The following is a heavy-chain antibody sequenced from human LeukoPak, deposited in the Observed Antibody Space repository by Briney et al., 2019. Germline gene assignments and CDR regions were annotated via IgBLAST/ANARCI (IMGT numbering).Heavy chain of an antibody. Sequence: ASVKVSCKASGYTFTSYYMHWGRQAPGQGLEWMGIINPSGGSTCYAQKFQGRVTMTRDTSTSTVYMELSSLRSEDTAVYYCARVELPGLFDYWGQGTLVTVSS. V-gene: IGHV1-46*01. D-gene: IGHD1-26*01. CDR3: ARVELPGLFDY. CDR1: GYTFTSYY. J-gene: IGHJ4*02. CDR2: INPSGGST.